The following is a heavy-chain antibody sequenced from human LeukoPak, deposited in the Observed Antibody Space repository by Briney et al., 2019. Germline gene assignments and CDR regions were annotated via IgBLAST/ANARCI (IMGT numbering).Heavy chain of an antibody. CDR1: GFTFGSYS. CDR3: ARSSRELGGYAPWELMPPFDY. V-gene: IGHV3-21*01. CDR2: ISSSSSYI. Sequence: GKSLRLSCAASGFTFGSYSMNWVRQAPGKGLEWVSSISSSSSYIYYADSVKGRFTISRDNAKKSLYLQMNSLRAEDTAVYYCARSSRELGGYAPWELMPPFDYWGQGTLVTVSS. J-gene: IGHJ4*02. D-gene: IGHD1-7*01.